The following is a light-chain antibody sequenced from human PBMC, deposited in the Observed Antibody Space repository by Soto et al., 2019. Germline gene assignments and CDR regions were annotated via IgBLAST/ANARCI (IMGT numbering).Light chain of an antibody. V-gene: IGKV3-20*01. CDR3: QQYAASPRT. CDR1: QRVNDNY. J-gene: IGKJ1*01. CDR2: GAS. Sequence: EMVLTQSPATLSLSPRERATLSCRASQRVNDNYLAWYQHKHGQAPTLLIYGASSRAPGIPDRFSVSGSGTDFTLTIRRLEPEDFAIYYCQQYAASPRTFGQGTQVEVK.